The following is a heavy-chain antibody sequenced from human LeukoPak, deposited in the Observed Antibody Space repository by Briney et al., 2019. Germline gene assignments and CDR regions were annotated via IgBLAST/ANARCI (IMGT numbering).Heavy chain of an antibody. CDR3: ARGGGLRYFDWLLDY. J-gene: IGHJ4*02. CDR1: GYSISSGYY. V-gene: IGHV4-38-2*02. D-gene: IGHD3-9*01. Sequence: SETLSLTCTVSGYSISSGYYWGWIRQPPGKGLEWIGSIYYSGSTYCNPSLKSRVTISVDTSKNQFSLKLSSVTAADTAVYYCARGGGLRYFDWLLDYWGQGTLVTVSS. CDR2: IYYSGST.